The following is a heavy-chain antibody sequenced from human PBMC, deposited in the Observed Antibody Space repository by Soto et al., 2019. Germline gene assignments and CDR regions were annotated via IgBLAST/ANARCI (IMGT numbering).Heavy chain of an antibody. CDR1: GFTFSSYS. V-gene: IGHV3-48*04. CDR3: ARLGSIAAAGTPDY. J-gene: IGHJ4*02. CDR2: ISGSGSTI. Sequence: EVQLVESGGALVQPGGSLRLSCAASGFTFSSYSMNWVRQAPGKGLEWVSYISGSGSTIHDADSVKGRFTISRDNAKNSLYLQMNSLRAEDTALYYCARLGSIAAAGTPDYWGQGTLVTVSS. D-gene: IGHD6-13*01.